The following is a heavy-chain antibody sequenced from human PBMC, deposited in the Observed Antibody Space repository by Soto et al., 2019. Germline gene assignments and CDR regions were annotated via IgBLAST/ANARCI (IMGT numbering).Heavy chain of an antibody. V-gene: IGHV4-31*03. CDR1: GGSISGGGYY. Sequence: KPSETLSLTCTVSGGSISGGGYYWSWIRQHPGKGLEWIGYIYYSGSTYYNPSLKSRVTISVDTSKNQFSLKLSSVTAADTAVYYCARDNLNLGYCSSTSCPYYGMDVWGQGTTVTVSS. D-gene: IGHD2-2*01. J-gene: IGHJ6*02. CDR2: IYYSGST. CDR3: ARDNLNLGYCSSTSCPYYGMDV.